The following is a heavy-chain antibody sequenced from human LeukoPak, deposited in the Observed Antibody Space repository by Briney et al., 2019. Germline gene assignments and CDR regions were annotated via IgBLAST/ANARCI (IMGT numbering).Heavy chain of an antibody. D-gene: IGHD4-23*01. V-gene: IGHV3-21*01. CDR3: ANKGGNPTDAFDI. CDR1: VVTFSSYS. Sequence: GGSLRLSCAASVVTFSSYSMNWVRQAPGKGLEWVSSISSSSSYIYYADSVKDRFTISRDNAKNSLYLQMNSLRAEDTAVYYCANKGGNPTDAFDIWGQGTMVTVSS. CDR2: ISSSSSYI. J-gene: IGHJ3*02.